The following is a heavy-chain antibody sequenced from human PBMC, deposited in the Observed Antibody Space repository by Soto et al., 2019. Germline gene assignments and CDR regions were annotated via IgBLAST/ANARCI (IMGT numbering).Heavy chain of an antibody. Sequence: GGSLRLSCTASGFTLQNYAMAWVRQAPGKGLEWVSTLIGGHYGTAYSYSVKGRFTVSRDNSKNCLYLQMNSLGVEDTAMYFCAKAKSIGGIEWFDPWGQGSLVTVSS. CDR1: GFTLQNYA. J-gene: IGHJ5*02. CDR2: LIGGHYGT. CDR3: AKAKSIGGIEWFDP. D-gene: IGHD2-21*01. V-gene: IGHV3-23*01.